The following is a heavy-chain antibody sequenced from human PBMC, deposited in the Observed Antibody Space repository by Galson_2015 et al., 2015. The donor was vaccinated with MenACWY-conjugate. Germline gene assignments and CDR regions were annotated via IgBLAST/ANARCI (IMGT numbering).Heavy chain of an antibody. CDR2: IKQGGGEK. V-gene: IGHV3-7*03. D-gene: IGHD6-19*01. Sequence: SLRLSCAASGFTFSDFWMTWVRQAPGKGLEWVANIKQGGGEKYYVDSVKGRFTISRDNAQKSLYLQMNSLRAEDTAVYYCATTGVRAVAGTDWGQGTLVTVSS. CDR3: ATTGVRAVAGTD. CDR1: GFTFSDFW. J-gene: IGHJ4*02.